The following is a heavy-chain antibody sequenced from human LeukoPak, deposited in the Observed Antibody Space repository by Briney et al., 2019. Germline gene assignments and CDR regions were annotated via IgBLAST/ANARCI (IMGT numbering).Heavy chain of an antibody. J-gene: IGHJ5*02. CDR2: IYNGGSP. Sequence: SETLSLTCTVSGDSISTYFWNWVRQPPGKGLEWIGCIYNGGSPNYSPSLKTRVSISADTSKNQFSLKLSSVTAADTAVYFCVRGRGPVAATDNWCDPWGQGTLVTVSS. CDR1: GDSISTYF. D-gene: IGHD6-19*01. CDR3: VRGRGPVAATDNWCDP. V-gene: IGHV4-59*01.